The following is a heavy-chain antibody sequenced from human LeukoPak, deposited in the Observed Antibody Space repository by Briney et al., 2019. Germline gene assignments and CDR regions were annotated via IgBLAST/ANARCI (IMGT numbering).Heavy chain of an antibody. CDR1: GGTFSSYA. CDR2: ISAYNGNT. V-gene: IGHV1-18*01. D-gene: IGHD3-22*01. CDR3: ARVDYYESSGRDWFDP. Sequence: ASVKVSCKASGGTFSSYAISWVRQAPGQGLEWMGWISAYNGNTNYAQKIQGRVTMTTDTSTSTAYMELRSLRSDDTAVYYCARVDYYESSGRDWFDPWGQGTLVTVSS. J-gene: IGHJ5*02.